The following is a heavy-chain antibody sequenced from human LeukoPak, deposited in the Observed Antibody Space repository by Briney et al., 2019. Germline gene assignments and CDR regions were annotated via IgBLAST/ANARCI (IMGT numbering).Heavy chain of an antibody. CDR1: GYTFTGYY. CDR2: ISAYNGNT. CDR3: ARDDIVATITYDY. Sequence: ASVKVSCKASGYTFTGYYMHWVRQAPGQGLEWMGWISAYNGNTNYAQKLQGRVTMTTDTSTSTAYMELRSLRSDDTAVYYCARDDIVATITYDYWGQGTLVTVSS. D-gene: IGHD5-12*01. J-gene: IGHJ4*02. V-gene: IGHV1-18*04.